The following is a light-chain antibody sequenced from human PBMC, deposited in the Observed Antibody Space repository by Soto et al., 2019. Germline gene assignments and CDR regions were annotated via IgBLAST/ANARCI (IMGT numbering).Light chain of an antibody. CDR2: SNN. CDR3: EAWEDSLNLYV. V-gene: IGLV1-44*01. J-gene: IGLJ1*01. CDR1: TSNIGSNT. Sequence: QSVLTQPPSASGTPGQRVTISCSGSTSNIGSNTVNWYQHLPGTAPKLLSYSNNQRPSGVPDLFAGSKSGSSASLAISGPQSEDGAEYYCEAWEDSLNLYVFGTGTKVTVL.